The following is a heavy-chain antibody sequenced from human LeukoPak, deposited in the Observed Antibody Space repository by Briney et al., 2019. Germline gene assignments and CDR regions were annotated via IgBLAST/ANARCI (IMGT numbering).Heavy chain of an antibody. CDR2: IKQDGSEK. CDR1: GFTFISYW. V-gene: IGHV3-7*03. D-gene: IGHD6-13*01. J-gene: IGHJ4*02. CDR3: AIRRGAAAGTE. Sequence: GGSLRLSCAASGFTFISYWMSWVRQAPGKGREWVANIKQDGSEKYYVDSVKGRFTISRDNAKNSLYLQMNSLRAEDTAVYYCAIRRGAAAGTEWGQGTLVTVSS.